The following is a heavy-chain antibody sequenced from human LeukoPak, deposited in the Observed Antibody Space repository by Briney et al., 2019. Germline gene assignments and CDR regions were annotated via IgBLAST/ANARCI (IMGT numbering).Heavy chain of an antibody. J-gene: IGHJ4*02. Sequence: ASVKVSCKASGYTFTSYGISWVRQAPGQGLVWMGGITAYNGNTNYAQKLQGRVTTTTDTSTSTAYIWLRTLRSDDTAVYYCARVRGKHPGGYEFDCWGQGTLVTVSS. D-gene: IGHD5-12*01. CDR2: ITAYNGNT. CDR1: GYTFTSYG. V-gene: IGHV1-18*01. CDR3: ARVRGKHPGGYEFDC.